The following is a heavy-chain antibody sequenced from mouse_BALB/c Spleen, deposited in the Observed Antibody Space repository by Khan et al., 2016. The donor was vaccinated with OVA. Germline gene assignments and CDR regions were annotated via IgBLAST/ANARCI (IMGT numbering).Heavy chain of an antibody. Sequence: QIQLVQSGPELKKPGETVKISCKASGYTFTNYGMNWVKPAPGKGLKWMGWINTNTGEPTYAEEFKGRFAFSLETSASTAYLQINNLKNEDTATYFCARKGYFDYWGQGTTLTVSS. J-gene: IGHJ2*01. CDR1: GYTFTNYG. CDR3: ARKGYFDY. V-gene: IGHV9-3*02. CDR2: INTNTGEP.